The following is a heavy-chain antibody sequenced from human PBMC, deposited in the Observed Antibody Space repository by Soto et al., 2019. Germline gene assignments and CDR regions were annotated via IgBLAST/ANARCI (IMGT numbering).Heavy chain of an antibody. CDR1: GYTFTGYY. D-gene: IGHD5-12*01. J-gene: IGHJ6*02. CDR2: INPNSGGT. V-gene: IGHV1-2*02. CDR3: ARLDYSGYDAYYYGMDV. Sequence: ASVKVSCKASGYTFTGYYMHWVRQAPGQGLEWMGWINPNSGGTNYAQKFQGQVTISADKSISTAYLQWSSLKASDTAMYYCARLDYSGYDAYYYGMDVWGQGTTVTVSS.